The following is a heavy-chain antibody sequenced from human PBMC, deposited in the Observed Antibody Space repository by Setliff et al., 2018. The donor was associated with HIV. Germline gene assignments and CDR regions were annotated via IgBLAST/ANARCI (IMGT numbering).Heavy chain of an antibody. Sequence: SETLSLTCAVYGGSISSSNWWSWVRQFPGKGLEWIGEVHHVEITNYNPSLKSRVTISIDKSKNQFSLNLNSLTAADTAVYYCARGEYYGSGTVYMDVWGKGTTVTVS. D-gene: IGHD3-10*01. V-gene: IGHV4-4*02. CDR3: ARGEYYGSGTVYMDV. CDR2: VHHVEIT. CDR1: GGSISSSNW. J-gene: IGHJ6*03.